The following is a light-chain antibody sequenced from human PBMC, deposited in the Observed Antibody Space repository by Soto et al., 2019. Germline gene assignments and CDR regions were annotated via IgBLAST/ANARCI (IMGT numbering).Light chain of an antibody. V-gene: IGKV1-5*03. CDR1: QSISSW. CDR2: KAS. J-gene: IGKJ5*01. Sequence: DIQMTQSPSTLSASVGDRVTITCRASQSISSWLAWYQQKPGKAPNLLIYKASSLESGVPSRFSGSGSGTEFTLTISSLQPDHFATYYCQQYHSYPVTFGQGTRLEIK. CDR3: QQYHSYPVT.